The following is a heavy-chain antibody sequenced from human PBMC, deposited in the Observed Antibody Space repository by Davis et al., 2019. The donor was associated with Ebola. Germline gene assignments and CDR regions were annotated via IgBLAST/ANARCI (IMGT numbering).Heavy chain of an antibody. CDR1: GGSFSGYY. D-gene: IGHD2-15*01. CDR2: INHSGST. J-gene: IGHJ6*02. Sequence: GSLRLSCAVYGGSFSGYYWSWIRQPPGKGLEWIGEINHSGSTNYNPSLKSRVTISVDTSKNQFSLKLSSVTAADTAVYYCARVAYCSGGSCYSYYYYGMDVWGQGTTVTVSS. V-gene: IGHV4-34*01. CDR3: ARVAYCSGGSCYSYYYYGMDV.